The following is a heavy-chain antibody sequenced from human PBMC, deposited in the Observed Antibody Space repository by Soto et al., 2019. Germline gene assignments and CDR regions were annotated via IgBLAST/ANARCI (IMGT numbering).Heavy chain of an antibody. D-gene: IGHD3-9*01. V-gene: IGHV3-43*01. J-gene: IGHJ4*02. Sequence: EVQLVESGGVVVQPGGSLRLSCAASGFKFDDYTMHWVRQAPEKGLEWVSLIGWDGGRTEYTDSVKGRLTIARDNRKNSLYLQMNSLRAEDTSLYYCARDIDSLSGYPDNWGQGTLVTVSS. CDR3: ARDIDSLSGYPDN. CDR1: GFKFDDYT. CDR2: IGWDGGRT.